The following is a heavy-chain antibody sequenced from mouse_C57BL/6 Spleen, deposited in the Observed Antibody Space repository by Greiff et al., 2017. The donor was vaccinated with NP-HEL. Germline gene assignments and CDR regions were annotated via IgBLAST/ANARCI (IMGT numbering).Heavy chain of an antibody. CDR1: GYAFSSSW. J-gene: IGHJ4*01. CDR2: IYPGDGAT. Sequence: QVQLQQSGPELVKPGASVKISCKASGYAFSSSWMNWVKQRPGKGLEWIGRIYPGDGATNYNGKFKGKATLTADKSSSTAYMQLSSLTSEDSAVYFCARERDYWGQGTSVTVSS. CDR3: ARERDY. V-gene: IGHV1-82*01.